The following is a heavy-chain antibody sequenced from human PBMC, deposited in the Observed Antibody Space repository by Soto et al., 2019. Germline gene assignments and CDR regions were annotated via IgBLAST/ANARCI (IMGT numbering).Heavy chain of an antibody. CDR3: ARGGTGDLDY. Sequence: TLSLTCAVSGASISSANWWSWVRQPPGKGLEWIGEVYHRGSTNYNPSLKSRVTISVDESKNQFSLRLTSVTAADTAVYYCARGGTGDLDYWGQGALVTVSS. V-gene: IGHV4-4*02. CDR1: GASISSANW. J-gene: IGHJ4*02. CDR2: VYHRGST. D-gene: IGHD7-27*01.